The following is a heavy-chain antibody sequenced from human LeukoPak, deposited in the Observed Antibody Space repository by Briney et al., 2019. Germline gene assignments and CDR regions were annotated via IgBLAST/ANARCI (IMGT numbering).Heavy chain of an antibody. J-gene: IGHJ4*02. CDR3: ARVLVGAFDY. Sequence: PSETLSLTCAVSGGSISSSNWWSWVRQPPGKGLEWIGYIYYSGSTNYNPSLKSRVTISVDTSKNQFSLKLSSVTAADTAVYYCARVLVGAFDYWGQGTLVTVSS. CDR1: GGSISSSNW. D-gene: IGHD1-26*01. V-gene: IGHV4-4*02. CDR2: IYYSGST.